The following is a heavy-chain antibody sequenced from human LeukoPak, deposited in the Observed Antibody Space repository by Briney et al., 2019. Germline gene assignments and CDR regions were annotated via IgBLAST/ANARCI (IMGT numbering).Heavy chain of an antibody. D-gene: IGHD3-3*01. J-gene: IGHJ4*02. V-gene: IGHV3-21*01. Sequence: PGGSLRLSCAASGFTFSTYNMNWVRQAPGKGLEWVSSISSSSSYIYYADSVKGRFTISRDNAKNSLYLQMDGLRAEDTAVYYCARGSDTIFGMVIIPFDYWGQGTLVTVSS. CDR2: ISSSSSYI. CDR1: GFTFSTYN. CDR3: ARGSDTIFGMVIIPFDY.